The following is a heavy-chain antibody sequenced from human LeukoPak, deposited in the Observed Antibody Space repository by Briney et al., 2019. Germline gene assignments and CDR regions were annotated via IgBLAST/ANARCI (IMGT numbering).Heavy chain of an antibody. D-gene: IGHD6-19*01. J-gene: IGHJ4*02. Sequence: PGRSLRLSCAASGFTFSSYGMHWVRQAPGKGLEWVAVISYDGSNKYYADSVKGRFTISRDNSKNTLYLQMNSLRAEDTAVYYCAKGSTIWQWLELLFDYWGQGTLVTVSS. CDR3: AKGSTIWQWLELLFDY. CDR1: GFTFSSYG. CDR2: ISYDGSNK. V-gene: IGHV3-30*18.